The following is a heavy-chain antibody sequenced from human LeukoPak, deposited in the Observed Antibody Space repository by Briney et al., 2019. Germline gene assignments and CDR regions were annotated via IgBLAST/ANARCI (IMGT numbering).Heavy chain of an antibody. J-gene: IGHJ4*02. CDR1: GFNFSNYA. CDR3: AKGGISGYLDY. D-gene: IGHD2-15*01. CDR2: ISSSGATT. Sequence: AGGSLRLSCAASGFNFSNYALSWVRQAPGKGLKWISSISSSGATTYYADSVKGRFTISRDNSKSTLSLQMNSLRAEDTAVYYCAKGGISGYLDYWGQGTLVTVSS. V-gene: IGHV3-23*01.